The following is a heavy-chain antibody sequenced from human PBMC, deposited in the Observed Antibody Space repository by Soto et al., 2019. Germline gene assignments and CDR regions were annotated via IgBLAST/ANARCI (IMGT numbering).Heavy chain of an antibody. D-gene: IGHD4-17*01. V-gene: IGHV3-73*01. J-gene: IGHJ3*02. CDR1: EFTLSDSA. CDR3: ARREDYGDYRYAFDI. Sequence: GGSLRLSCAASEFTLSDSAVHWVRQASGKGLEWVGRIRSKPNNYATAYAESVKGRFTISRDDSKNTAYLQMNSLKTEETAVYYCARREDYGDYRYAFDIWGQGTMVTVSS. CDR2: IRSKPNNYAT.